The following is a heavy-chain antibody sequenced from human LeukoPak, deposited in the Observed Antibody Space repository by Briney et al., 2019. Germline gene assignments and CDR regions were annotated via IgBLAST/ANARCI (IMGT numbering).Heavy chain of an antibody. CDR3: ARHVGPDYGGNSFNAFDI. Sequence: GESLKISCKGSGYSFTSYWIAWVRQMPGKGLEWMGIIYPGDSDTRYSPSFQGQVTISADKSISTAYLQWSSLKASDTAMYYCARHVGPDYGGNSFNAFDIWGQGTMVTVSS. J-gene: IGHJ3*02. V-gene: IGHV5-51*01. CDR1: GYSFTSYW. CDR2: IYPGDSDT. D-gene: IGHD4-23*01.